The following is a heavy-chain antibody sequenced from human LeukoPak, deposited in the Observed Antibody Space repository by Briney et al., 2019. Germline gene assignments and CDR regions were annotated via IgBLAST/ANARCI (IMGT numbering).Heavy chain of an antibody. V-gene: IGHV3-30-3*01. D-gene: IGHD3-16*01. Sequence: GGSLRLSCAASGFXFSSYAIHWVRQAPGKGLEWVAVISYDGSNKYYTDSVKGRFTISRDNSKNTLYLQMNSLRAEDTAVYYCARSRGGPEDYWGQGTLVTVSS. CDR3: ARSRGGPEDY. CDR2: ISYDGSNK. J-gene: IGHJ4*02. CDR1: GFXFSSYA.